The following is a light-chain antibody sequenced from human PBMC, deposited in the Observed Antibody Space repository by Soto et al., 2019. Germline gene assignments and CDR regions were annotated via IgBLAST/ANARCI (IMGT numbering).Light chain of an antibody. CDR1: QSVSSY. V-gene: IGKV3-11*01. CDR2: DAS. Sequence: EIVLTQSPATLSLSPGERATLSCRASQSVSSYLAWYQQKPGQAPRLLIYDASNRATGIPARFSGSGSGTDFTLTFSSLEPEDFAVYYCQQRRNWPPYTFGQGTKLEIK. CDR3: QQRRNWPPYT. J-gene: IGKJ2*01.